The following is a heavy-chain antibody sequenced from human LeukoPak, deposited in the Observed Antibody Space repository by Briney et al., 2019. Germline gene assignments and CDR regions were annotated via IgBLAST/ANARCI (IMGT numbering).Heavy chain of an antibody. Sequence: ASVKVSCKASGYTFTSYDINWVRQATGQELEWMGWMNPNSGNTGYAQKFQGRVTMTRNTSISTAYMELSSLRSEDTAVYYCARAVYCSSTSCRYYYYGMDVWGQGTTVTVSS. CDR3: ARAVYCSSTSCRYYYYGMDV. V-gene: IGHV1-8*01. D-gene: IGHD2-2*01. CDR1: GYTFTSYD. CDR2: MNPNSGNT. J-gene: IGHJ6*02.